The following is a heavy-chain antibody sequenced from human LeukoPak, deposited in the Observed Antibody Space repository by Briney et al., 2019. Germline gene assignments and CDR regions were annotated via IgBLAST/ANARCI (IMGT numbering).Heavy chain of an antibody. J-gene: IGHJ3*01. CDR3: ARVWSAFDV. D-gene: IGHD3-3*01. CDR2: IKQDGSEK. V-gene: IGHV3-7*04. Sequence: GGSLRLSCAASGFTFSNYWMHWVRQAPGKGLEWVAHIKQDGSEKNYVDSVEGRFTISRDNAKNSVYLQMNSLRAEDTAVYHCARVWSAFDVWGQGTMVTVSS. CDR1: GFTFSNYW.